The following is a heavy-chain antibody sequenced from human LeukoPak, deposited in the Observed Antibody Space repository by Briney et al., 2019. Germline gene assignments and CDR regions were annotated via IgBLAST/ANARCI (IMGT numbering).Heavy chain of an antibody. D-gene: IGHD2-8*01. Sequence: PGGSLRLSCAASGFTFSSYAMSWVRQAPGKGLEWVSAISGSGGSTYYADSVKGRFTISRDNSKNTLYLQMNSLRAEDTAVYYCAKPTNPYCTNGVCFTGAVDYWGQGTLVTVSS. CDR3: AKPTNPYCTNGVCFTGAVDY. CDR1: GFTFSSYA. J-gene: IGHJ4*02. CDR2: ISGSGGST. V-gene: IGHV3-23*01.